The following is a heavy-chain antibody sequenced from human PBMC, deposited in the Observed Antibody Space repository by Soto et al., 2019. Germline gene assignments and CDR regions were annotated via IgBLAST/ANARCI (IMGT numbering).Heavy chain of an antibody. V-gene: IGHV1-69*01. CDR1: GGTFSSYA. Sequence: QVQLVQSGAEVKKPGSSVKVSCKASGGTFSSYAISWVRQAPGQGLEWMGGIIPIFGTANYAQKFQGSVTITADESTSTAYMELSSLRSEDTAVYYCARSGDCSSTSCYWYFDLWGRGTLVTVSS. D-gene: IGHD2-2*01. J-gene: IGHJ2*01. CDR2: IIPIFGTA. CDR3: ARSGDCSSTSCYWYFDL.